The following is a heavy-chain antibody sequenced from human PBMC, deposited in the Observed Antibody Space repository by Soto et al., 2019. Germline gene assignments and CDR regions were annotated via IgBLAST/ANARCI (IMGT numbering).Heavy chain of an antibody. V-gene: IGHV1-69*12. J-gene: IGHJ6*02. D-gene: IGHD3-16*02. CDR3: ARSIGSYYYYGMDV. Sequence: QVQLVQSGAEEKKPGSSVKVSCKASGGTFSSYAIIWVRQAPGQGLEWMRGIIPIFGTANYAQKFHGRVTIIASESTTTAYMVLSRLRSEDTAVYSSARSIGSYYYYGMDVWGQGTTVTVSS. CDR2: IIPIFGTA. CDR1: GGTFSSYA.